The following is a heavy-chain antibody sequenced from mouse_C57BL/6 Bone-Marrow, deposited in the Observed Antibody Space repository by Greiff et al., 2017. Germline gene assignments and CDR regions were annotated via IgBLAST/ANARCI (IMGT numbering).Heavy chain of an antibody. D-gene: IGHD1-1*01. V-gene: IGHV3-6*01. Sequence: ESGPGLVKPSQSLSLTCSVTGYSITSGYYWNWIRQFPGNKLEWMGYISYDGSNNYNPSLKNRISITSDTSKNQFFLKLNSVTTEDTATYYGAREGDYGSSPFAYGGQGTLVTVSA. CDR2: ISYDGSN. CDR1: GYSITSGYY. CDR3: AREGDYGSSPFAY. J-gene: IGHJ3*01.